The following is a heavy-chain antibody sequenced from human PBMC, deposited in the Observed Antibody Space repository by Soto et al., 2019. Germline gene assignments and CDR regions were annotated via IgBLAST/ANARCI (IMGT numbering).Heavy chain of an antibody. J-gene: IGHJ6*02. CDR3: ATQPYCSSTSCYIDYYYGMDV. CDR1: GYSFTSYW. CDR2: IDPSDSYT. Sequence: PGESLKISCKGSGYSFTSYWISWVRQMPGKGLEWMGRIDPSDSYTNYSPSFQGHVTISADKSISTAYLQWSSLKAADTAMYYCATQPYCSSTSCYIDYYYGMDVWGQGTTVTVSS. D-gene: IGHD2-2*02. V-gene: IGHV5-10-1*01.